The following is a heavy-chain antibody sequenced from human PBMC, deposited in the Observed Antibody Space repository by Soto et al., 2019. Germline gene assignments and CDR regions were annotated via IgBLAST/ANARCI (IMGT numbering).Heavy chain of an antibody. D-gene: IGHD3-3*01. CDR2: IWYDGSNK. V-gene: IGHV3-33*01. J-gene: IGHJ6*02. CDR1: GFTFSSYG. CDR3: ARVPSYYASYLTYYYYYGMDV. Sequence: GGSLRLSCAASGFTFSSYGMHWVRQAPGKGLEWVAVIWYDGSNKYYADSVKGRFTISRDNAKNSLYLQMNSLRAEDTALYYCARVPSYYASYLTYYYYYGMDVWGQGTTVTVSS.